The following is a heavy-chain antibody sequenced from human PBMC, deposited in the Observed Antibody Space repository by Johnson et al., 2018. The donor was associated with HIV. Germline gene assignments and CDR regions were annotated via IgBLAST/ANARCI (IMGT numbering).Heavy chain of an antibody. Sequence: VQLVESGGGLVQPGGSLRLSCAASGFTFSSYAMSWVRQAPGKGLEWVSAISGSGGSTYYADSVKGRFTISRDNSKNTLYLQMNSLRAEDTAVYYCAKKLGVGGGSNKAFDIWGQGTMVTVSS. D-gene: IGHD2-15*01. CDR1: GFTFSSYA. CDR3: AKKLGVGGGSNKAFDI. CDR2: ISGSGGST. J-gene: IGHJ3*02. V-gene: IGHV3-23*04.